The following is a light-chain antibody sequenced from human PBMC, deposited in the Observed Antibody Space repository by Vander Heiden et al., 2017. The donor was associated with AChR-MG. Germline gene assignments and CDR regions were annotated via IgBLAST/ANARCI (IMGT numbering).Light chain of an antibody. V-gene: IGKV3-20*01. CDR2: GTS. J-gene: IGKJ2*01. CDR3: QHVGIRET. Sequence: EIVLTQSPGTLSLSPGERATLSCRASQNIDSSYLAWYQQKPGQAPRLLIYGTSSRATGIPDRFSGSGSGTDFTLTISRLGPEDFAVYYCQHVGIRETFGQGTKLEIK. CDR1: QNIDSSY.